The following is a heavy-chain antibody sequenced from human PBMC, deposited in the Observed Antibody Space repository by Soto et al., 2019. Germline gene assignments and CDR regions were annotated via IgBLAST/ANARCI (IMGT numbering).Heavy chain of an antibody. D-gene: IGHD2-15*01. V-gene: IGHV4-59*01. J-gene: IGHJ5*01. CDR3: ARDAGGPYDP. CDR2: IYYSGST. Sequence: SETLSLTCTVSGAPITINYWSWIRQAPGKGLEWIGYIYYSGSTTYNPSLKSRVTMSADTSKDQFHLKLNSVTAADTAVYYCARDAGGPYDPWGQGIPVPVSP. CDR1: GAPITINY.